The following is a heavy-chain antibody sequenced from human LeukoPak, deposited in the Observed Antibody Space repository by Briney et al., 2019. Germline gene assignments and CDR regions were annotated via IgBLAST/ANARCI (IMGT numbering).Heavy chain of an antibody. J-gene: IGHJ6*03. CDR3: ARHFVQLERRAHYYMDV. CDR2: IYHSGST. V-gene: IGHV4-38-2*01. Sequence: SETLSLTCAVSGYSISSGYYWGWIRQPPGKGLEWIGSIYHSGSTYYNPSLKSRVTISVDTSKNQLSLKLSSVTAADTAVYYCARHFVQLERRAHYYMDVWGKGTTVTVSS. CDR1: GYSISSGYY. D-gene: IGHD1-1*01.